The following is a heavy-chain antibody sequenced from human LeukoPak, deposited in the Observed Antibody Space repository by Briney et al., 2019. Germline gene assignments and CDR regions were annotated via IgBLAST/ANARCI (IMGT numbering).Heavy chain of an antibody. CDR3: AMLLVSAFDI. CDR1: GGSISSGGYY. D-gene: IGHD2-8*02. Sequence: SETLSLTCTVSGGSISSGGYYWSWIRQHPGKGLEWIGYIYYSGSTYYNPSLKSRVTISVDTSKNQFSLKLSSATAADTAVYYCAMLLVSAFDIWGQGTMVTVSS. V-gene: IGHV4-31*03. J-gene: IGHJ3*02. CDR2: IYYSGST.